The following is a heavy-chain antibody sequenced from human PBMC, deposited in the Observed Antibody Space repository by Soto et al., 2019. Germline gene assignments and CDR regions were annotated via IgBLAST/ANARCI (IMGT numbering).Heavy chain of an antibody. CDR3: AKVLVEGTYYYDSSGSLAFDY. Sequence: PGGSLRLSCAASGFTFSTYAMTWIRQAPGKGLGWVSTISATGGGTYYADSVKGRFTISRDNSKNTLYLQMNSLRAEDTALYYCAKVLVEGTYYYDSSGSLAFDYRGQGTPVTVSS. CDR1: GFTFSTYA. J-gene: IGHJ4*02. D-gene: IGHD3-22*01. CDR2: ISATGGGT. V-gene: IGHV3-23*01.